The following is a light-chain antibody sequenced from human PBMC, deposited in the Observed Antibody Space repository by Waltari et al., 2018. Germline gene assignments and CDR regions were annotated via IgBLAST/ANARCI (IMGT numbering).Light chain of an antibody. CDR3: QQYYSIPWT. Sequence: DIHMTQSPSSLSASVGDRVTIACRASQDISNSLAWYQQKPGKAPKLLLYAASRLESGVPSRFSGSGSGTDYTLTISSLQPEDFATYYCQQYYSIPWTFGQGTKVEIK. CDR2: AAS. J-gene: IGKJ1*01. V-gene: IGKV1-NL1*01. CDR1: QDISNS.